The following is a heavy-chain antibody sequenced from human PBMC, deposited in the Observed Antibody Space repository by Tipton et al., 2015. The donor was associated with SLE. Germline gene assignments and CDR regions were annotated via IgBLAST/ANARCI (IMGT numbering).Heavy chain of an antibody. CDR2: IYYSGST. CDR3: ARGPYYYMDV. V-gene: IGHV4-39*07. CDR1: NGSIGSSPYY. J-gene: IGHJ6*03. Sequence: TLSLTCTVSNGSIGSSPYYWGWIRQSPGKGLEWVGSIYYSGSTYYNPSLKSRVTISVDTSRNQCSLNLTSVTAADTAVYYCARGPYYYMDVWGKGTTVTVSS.